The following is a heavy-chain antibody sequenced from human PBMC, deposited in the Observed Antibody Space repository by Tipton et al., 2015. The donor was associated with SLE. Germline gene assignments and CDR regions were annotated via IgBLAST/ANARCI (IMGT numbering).Heavy chain of an antibody. J-gene: IGHJ3*02. D-gene: IGHD3-10*01. CDR3: ARDRTGGNAFDI. V-gene: IGHV4-59*11. Sequence: GLVKPSETLSLTCTVSGGSISSHYWSWIRQPPGKGLEWIGYIYYSGITNYNPSLKSRVTISVDTSKNQFSLKLSSVTAADTAVYYCARDRTGGNAFDIWGQGTMVTVSS. CDR2: IYYSGIT. CDR1: GGSISSHY.